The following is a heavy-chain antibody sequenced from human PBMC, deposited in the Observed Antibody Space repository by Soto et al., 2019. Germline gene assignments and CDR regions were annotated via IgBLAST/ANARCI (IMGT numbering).Heavy chain of an antibody. V-gene: IGHV3-30*18. Sequence: QVQLVESGGGVVQPGRSLRLSCAASGFTFSSYGMHWVRQAPGKGLEWVAVISYDGSNKDYADSGKGRFTISRDNSKNTLYLQMNSLRAEDTAVYYCAKHGDIQNYYYYRDVWGKGTTVTVSS. CDR1: GFTFSSYG. D-gene: IGHD3-9*01. J-gene: IGHJ6*03. CDR2: ISYDGSNK. CDR3: AKHGDIQNYYYYRDV.